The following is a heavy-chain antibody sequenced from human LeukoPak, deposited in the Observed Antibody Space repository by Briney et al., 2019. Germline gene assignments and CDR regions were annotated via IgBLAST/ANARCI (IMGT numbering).Heavy chain of an antibody. CDR1: GFTFSSYD. CDR3: ARVRLQPRTLLDDAFDI. J-gene: IGHJ3*02. V-gene: IGHV3-13*01. CDR2: IGTAGDI. Sequence: GGSLRLSCAASGFTFSSYDMHWVRQATGKGLEWVSGIGTAGDIYYPGSVKGRFTISRENAKNSLYLQVNSLRAGDTAVYYCARVRLQPRTLLDDAFDIWGQGTMVTVSS. D-gene: IGHD1-14*01.